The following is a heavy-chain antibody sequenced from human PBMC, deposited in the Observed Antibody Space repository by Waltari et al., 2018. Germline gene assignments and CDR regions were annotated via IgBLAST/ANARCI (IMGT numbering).Heavy chain of an antibody. CDR3: ARETENCGGDCYDY. V-gene: IGHV3-48*03. J-gene: IGHJ4*02. D-gene: IGHD2-21*02. CDR1: GFTFSTYE. Sequence: EVQLVSSGAGLVPPGGCLKLARSASGFTFSTYETNRVRQAPGKGLEWRSNIGGCVRDGQIYYADCVKGRFTISRDDAKNTLYLQRNRLRVEDTAIYYCARETENCGGDCYDYGGQGTLVTVSS. CDR2: IGGCVRDGQI.